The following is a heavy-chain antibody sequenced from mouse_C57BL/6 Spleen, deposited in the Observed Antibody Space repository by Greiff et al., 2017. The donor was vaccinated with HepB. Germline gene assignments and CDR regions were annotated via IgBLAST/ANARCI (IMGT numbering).Heavy chain of an antibody. CDR2: IYPGDGDT. Sequence: QVQLQQSGPELVKPGASVKISCKASGYAFSSSWMNWVKQRPGKGLEWIGRIYPGDGDTNYNGKFKGKATLTADKSSSTAYMQLSSLTSEDSAVYFCARDYGHYFDYWGQGTTLTVSS. CDR3: ARDYGHYFDY. CDR1: GYAFSSSW. V-gene: IGHV1-82*01. J-gene: IGHJ2*01. D-gene: IGHD1-2*01.